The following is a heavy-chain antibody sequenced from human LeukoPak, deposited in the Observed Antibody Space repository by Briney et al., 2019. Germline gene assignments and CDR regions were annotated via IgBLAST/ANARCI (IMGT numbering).Heavy chain of an antibody. CDR3: AHGGTTGTFAVAGYYGMDV. V-gene: IGHV3-23*01. D-gene: IGHD1-1*01. CDR2: ISGSGGST. J-gene: IGHJ6*02. CDR1: GFTVSSNY. Sequence: PGGSLRLSCAASGFTVSSNYMSWVRQAPGKGLEWVSAISGSGGSTYYADSVKGRFTISRDNSKNTLYLQMNSLRAEDTAVYYCAHGGTTGTFAVAGYYGMDVWGQGTTVTVSS.